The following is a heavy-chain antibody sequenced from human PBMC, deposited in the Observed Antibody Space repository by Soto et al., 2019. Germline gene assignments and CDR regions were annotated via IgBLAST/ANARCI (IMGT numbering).Heavy chain of an antibody. V-gene: IGHV3-49*03. CDR3: TRDQGLADYYDSSGYVDY. D-gene: IGHD3-22*01. J-gene: IGHJ4*02. CDR2: IRSKAYGGTT. Sequence: LRLSCTASGFTFGDYAMSWFRQAPGKGLEWVGFIRSKAYGGTTEHAASVKGRFTISRDDSKSIAYLQMNSLKTEDTAVYYCTRDQGLADYYDSSGYVDYWGQGTLVPVSS. CDR1: GFTFGDYA.